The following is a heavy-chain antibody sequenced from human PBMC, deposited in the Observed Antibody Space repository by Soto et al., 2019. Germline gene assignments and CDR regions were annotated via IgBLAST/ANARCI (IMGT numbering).Heavy chain of an antibody. J-gene: IGHJ3*02. CDR1: GFTFSSYS. Sequence: PGGSLRLSCAASGFTFSSYSMNWVRQAPGKGLEWVSSISSSSSYIYYADSVKGRFTISRDNAKNSLYLQMNSLRAEDTAVYYCARDSGYSSSWYCAFDIWGQGTMVTVSS. CDR3: ARDSGYSSSWYCAFDI. CDR2: ISSSSSYI. D-gene: IGHD6-13*01. V-gene: IGHV3-21*01.